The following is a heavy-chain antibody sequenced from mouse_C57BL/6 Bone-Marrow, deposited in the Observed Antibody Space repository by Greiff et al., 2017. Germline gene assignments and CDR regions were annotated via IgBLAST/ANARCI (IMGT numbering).Heavy chain of an antibody. CDR2: ISSGSSTI. CDR1: GFTFSDYG. V-gene: IGHV5-17*01. CDR3: AITTLVATDAMDY. J-gene: IGHJ4*01. D-gene: IGHD1-1*01. Sequence: DVMLVESGGGLVKPGGSLKLSCAASGFTFSDYGMHWVRQAPEKGLEWVAYISSGSSTIYYADTVKGRFTISRDSAKNTLFLQMTSLRSEDTAMYYCAITTLVATDAMDYWGQGTSVTVSS.